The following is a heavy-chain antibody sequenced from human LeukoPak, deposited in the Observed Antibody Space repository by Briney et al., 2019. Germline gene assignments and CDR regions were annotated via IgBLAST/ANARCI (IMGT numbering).Heavy chain of an antibody. D-gene: IGHD3-22*01. V-gene: IGHV3-21*01. Sequence: SGGSLRLSCAASGFTFSSYSMNWVRQAPGKGLEWVSSISSSSSYIYYADSVKGRFTISRDNAKNSLYLQMNSLRAEDTAVYYCARDPSSLYDSSGYWGQGTLVTVSS. J-gene: IGHJ4*02. CDR2: ISSSSSYI. CDR1: GFTFSSYS. CDR3: ARDPSSLYDSSGY.